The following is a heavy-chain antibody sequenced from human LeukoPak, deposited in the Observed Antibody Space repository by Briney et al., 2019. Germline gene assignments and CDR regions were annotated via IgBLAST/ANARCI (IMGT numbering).Heavy chain of an antibody. CDR3: ARARRGGPFDY. CDR1: GFTFSDYY. V-gene: IGHV3-11*01. Sequence: GGSLRLSCAASGFTFSDYYMSWIRQAPGKGLEWVSYVTSGGNTIDYADSVKGRFIISRDNAKNSLYLQMNSLTAEDTAVYYCARARRGGPFDYWGQGTLVTVSA. J-gene: IGHJ4*02. CDR2: VTSGGNTI. D-gene: IGHD3-16*01.